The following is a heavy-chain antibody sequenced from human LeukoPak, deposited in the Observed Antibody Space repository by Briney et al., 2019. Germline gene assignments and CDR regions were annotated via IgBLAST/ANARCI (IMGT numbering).Heavy chain of an antibody. V-gene: IGHV3-21*01. CDR2: ISSSSSYI. D-gene: IGHD3-10*01. CDR1: GFPFRSYS. Sequence: GGSLSLSCAASGFPFRSYSMNWVRQAPGKGLEWVSSISSSSSYIYYAHSEKGRFTISRDNAKNSLYLQMNSRRAEETAVYYCAREGVWFGELLGFDYWGQGPLVSVSS. CDR3: AREGVWFGELLGFDY. J-gene: IGHJ4*02.